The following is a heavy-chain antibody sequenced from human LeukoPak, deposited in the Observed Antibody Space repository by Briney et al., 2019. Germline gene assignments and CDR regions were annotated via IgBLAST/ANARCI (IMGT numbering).Heavy chain of an antibody. V-gene: IGHV3-66*01. CDR3: ARDASGGYVFVH. CDR2: IYSGGST. D-gene: IGHD5-12*01. J-gene: IGHJ4*02. Sequence: GGSLRLSCAASGFTVSSNYMSWVRQAPGKGLEWVSVIYSGGSTYYADSVKGRFTISRDNSKNTLYLQMNSLRAEDTAVYYCARDASGGYVFVHWGQGTLVTVSS. CDR1: GFTVSSNY.